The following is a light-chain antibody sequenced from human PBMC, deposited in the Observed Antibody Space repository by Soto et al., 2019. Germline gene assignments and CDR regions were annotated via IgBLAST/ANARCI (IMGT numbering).Light chain of an antibody. V-gene: IGKV1-33*01. CDR2: DAS. CDR3: QQYDNLPRT. CDR1: QDIAIY. Sequence: DIQLTQSPSSLSASVGDRVTITCRASQDIAIYLAWYQQKPGEAPKLLIYDASNLETGVPSRFSGSGSGTDFTFTISSLQPEDIATYYCQQYDNLPRTFGQGTKVDIK. J-gene: IGKJ1*01.